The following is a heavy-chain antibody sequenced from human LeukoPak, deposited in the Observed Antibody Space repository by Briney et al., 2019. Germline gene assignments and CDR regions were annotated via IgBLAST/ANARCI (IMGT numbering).Heavy chain of an antibody. J-gene: IGHJ3*02. D-gene: IGHD1-7*01. CDR1: GYTLTELS. CDR2: FDPEDGET. V-gene: IGHV1-24*01. Sequence: GASVKVSCKVSGYTLTELSMHWVRQAPGKGLEWMGGFDPEDGETIYAQKFQGRVTMTKDTSTDTAYMELSSLRSEDTAVYYCATTRGGTTLGAFDIWGQGTMVTVSS. CDR3: ATTRGGTTLGAFDI.